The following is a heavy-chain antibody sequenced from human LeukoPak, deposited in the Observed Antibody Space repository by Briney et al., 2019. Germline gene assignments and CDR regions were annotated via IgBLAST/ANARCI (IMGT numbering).Heavy chain of an antibody. Sequence: SGGSLRLSCAASGFTFSTKWMTWVRQAPGKGLEWVANMKGRFTISRDNAKNSLYLQMNSLRAEDTALYHCARSRGVIMTAFDIWGQGTMVTVSS. V-gene: IGHV3-7*03. CDR1: GFTFSTKW. J-gene: IGHJ3*02. CDR3: ARSRGVIMTAFDI. D-gene: IGHD3-10*01.